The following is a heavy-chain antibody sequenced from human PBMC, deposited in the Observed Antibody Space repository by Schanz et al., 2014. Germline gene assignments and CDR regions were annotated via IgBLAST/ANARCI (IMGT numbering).Heavy chain of an antibody. D-gene: IGHD6-13*01. CDR1: GFTFGDYA. V-gene: IGHV3-23*01. J-gene: IGHJ4*02. CDR2: INTGVNT. CDR3: ARGLIAAAGGAFDY. Sequence: VHLLESGGGLVEPGRSLRLSCAASGFTFGDYAMTWVRQAPGKGLEWVSAINTGVNTYYADSVRGRFTMSRDNSKNTLYLQMNSLRAGDAAVYYCARGLIAAAGGAFDYWGQGTLVAVSA.